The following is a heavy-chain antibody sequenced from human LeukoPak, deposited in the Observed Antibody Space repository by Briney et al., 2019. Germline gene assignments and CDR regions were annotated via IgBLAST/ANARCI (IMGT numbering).Heavy chain of an antibody. CDR2: IKADGSEE. D-gene: IGHD1-7*01. V-gene: IGHV3-7*01. CDR1: GCIFSNYW. J-gene: IGHJ4*02. CDR3: ARSNYGPEN. Sequence: PGGSLRLSCVTSGCIFSNYWMNWLRLAPGKGLEWVAIIKADGSEEHYVDSVRGRFTVSRDNAKNSLYLQMSSLRVEDTAVYYCARSNYGPENWGQGTLVTVSS.